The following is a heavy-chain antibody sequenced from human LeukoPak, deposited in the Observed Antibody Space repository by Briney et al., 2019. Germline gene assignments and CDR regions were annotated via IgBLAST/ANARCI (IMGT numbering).Heavy chain of an antibody. CDR3: ARVGGHCTSTSCPPPDY. J-gene: IGHJ4*02. CDR1: GYTFTGYY. CDR2: IDPNSGGT. V-gene: IGHV1-2*02. D-gene: IGHD2-2*01. Sequence: ASVKVSCKASGYTFTGYYMHWVRQAPGQGLEWMGWIDPNSGGTNYAQKFQGRATMTRDTSISTAYMELSRLTSDDTAMYYCARVGGHCTSTSCPPPDYWGQGTLVTVSS.